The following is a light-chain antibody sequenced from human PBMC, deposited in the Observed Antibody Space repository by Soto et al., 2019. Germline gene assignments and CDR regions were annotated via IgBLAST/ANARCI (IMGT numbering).Light chain of an antibody. CDR3: QQRYSYPRT. CDR2: GAS. Sequence: EIVLTQSPATPSLSPGKRATRSCRASQSVSSSLAWYQQKTGQAPRVLIYGASNGAAGIPARFSGSGSGTDFTLTISSLEPDDFEVYYCQQRYSYPRTFGGGTKVDIK. CDR1: QSVSSS. J-gene: IGKJ4*01. V-gene: IGKV3-11*01.